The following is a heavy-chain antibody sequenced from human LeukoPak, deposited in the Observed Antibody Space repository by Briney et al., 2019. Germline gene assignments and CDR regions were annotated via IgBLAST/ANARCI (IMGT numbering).Heavy chain of an antibody. CDR1: GFTVSSNY. Sequence: GGSLRLSCAASGFTVSSNYMSWVRQAPGKGLEWVSVIYSGGSIYYADSVKGRFTISRDNSKNTLYLQMNSLRAEDTAVYYCARNPGYYGMDVWGQGTTVTVSS. J-gene: IGHJ6*02. CDR2: IYSGGSI. CDR3: ARNPGYYGMDV. V-gene: IGHV3-66*01.